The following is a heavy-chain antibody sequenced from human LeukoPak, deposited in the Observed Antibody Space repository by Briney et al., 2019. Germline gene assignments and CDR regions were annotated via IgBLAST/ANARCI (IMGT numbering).Heavy chain of an antibody. CDR3: ARGVALHVYYFDY. J-gene: IGHJ4*02. Sequence: SETLSLTCTVSGGSISSYYWSWIRQPPGKGLEWIGYIFYSGGTNYNPSLKSRVTMSVDTSKTQFTLKLSSVTAADTAVYYCARGVALHVYYFDYWGQGSLVTVSS. CDR1: GGSISSYY. D-gene: IGHD3-16*01. V-gene: IGHV4-59*01. CDR2: IFYSGGT.